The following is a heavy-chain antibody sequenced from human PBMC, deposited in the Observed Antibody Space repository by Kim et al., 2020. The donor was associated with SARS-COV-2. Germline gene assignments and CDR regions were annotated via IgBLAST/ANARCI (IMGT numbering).Heavy chain of an antibody. Sequence: GSTSYAQKFQGRVTMTRDTSTSTVYMELSSLRSEDTAVYCCARGRDYIDYWGQGTLVTVSS. CDR3: ARGRDYIDY. J-gene: IGHJ4*02. CDR2: GST. V-gene: IGHV1-46*01.